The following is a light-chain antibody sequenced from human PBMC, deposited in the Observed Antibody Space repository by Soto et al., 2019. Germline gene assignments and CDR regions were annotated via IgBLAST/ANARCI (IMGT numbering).Light chain of an antibody. CDR3: AAWDGSMSGVV. CDR2: RNN. Sequence: QSVLTQPPSASGTPGQRVTISCSGSSSNIGSNYVYWYQQLPGTAPKLLIYRNNQRPSGVPDRFSGSKSGTSASLAISGLRSEDEADYYCAAWDGSMSGVVFGGGPKVTVL. V-gene: IGLV1-47*01. J-gene: IGLJ2*01. CDR1: SSNIGSNY.